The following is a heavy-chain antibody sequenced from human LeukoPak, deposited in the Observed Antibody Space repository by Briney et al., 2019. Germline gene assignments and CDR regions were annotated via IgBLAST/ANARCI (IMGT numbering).Heavy chain of an antibody. Sequence: VASVKVSCKASGYTFTSYGISWVRQAPGQGLEWMGWISAYNVNTNYAQKLQGRVTMTTDTSTRTAYMELRRLRSDGTAVYYSARGSGGLYYYGSGSLDGWGQGALVTVSS. V-gene: IGHV1-18*01. CDR2: ISAYNVNT. D-gene: IGHD3-10*01. CDR3: ARGSGGLYYYGSGSLDG. CDR1: GYTFTSYG. J-gene: IGHJ4*02.